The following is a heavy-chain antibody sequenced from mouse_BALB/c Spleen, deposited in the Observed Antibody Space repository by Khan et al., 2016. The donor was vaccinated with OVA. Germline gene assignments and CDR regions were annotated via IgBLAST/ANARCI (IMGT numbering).Heavy chain of an antibody. Sequence: QVQLKESGPGLVAPSQNLSITCTVSGFSLSDYGVSWIRQPPGKGLEWLGALWGGGSTYYNSVLKSRLSISKDNSKSQVFLKMSSLQSDDTAMYYCAKGVWSYYYTLDYWGQGTSVTVSS. J-gene: IGHJ4*01. CDR2: LWGGGST. V-gene: IGHV2-6-5*01. CDR1: GFSLSDYG. CDR3: AKGVWSYYYTLDY.